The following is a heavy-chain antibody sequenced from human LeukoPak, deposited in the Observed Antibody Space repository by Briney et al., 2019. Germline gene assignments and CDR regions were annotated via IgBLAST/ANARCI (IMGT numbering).Heavy chain of an antibody. CDR2: IYYSGST. Sequence: SETLSLTCTVSGGSISSSTYYWGWIRQPPGKGLEWIGSIYYSGSTYYNPSLKSRVTISVDTSKNQFSLSSVTAADTAVYYCARHSRGPAAGPAFDYWGQGTRVTVSS. D-gene: IGHD6-13*01. CDR3: ARHSRGPAAGPAFDY. CDR1: GGSISSSTYY. J-gene: IGHJ4*02. V-gene: IGHV4-39*01.